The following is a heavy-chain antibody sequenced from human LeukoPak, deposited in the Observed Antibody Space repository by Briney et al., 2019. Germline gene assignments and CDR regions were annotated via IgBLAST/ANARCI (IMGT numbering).Heavy chain of an antibody. D-gene: IGHD3-10*01. CDR3: ARIKNRGSGSYYFDY. V-gene: IGHV1-2*06. CDR1: GYTFTGYY. Sequence: GASVKVSRKASGYTFTGYYMHWVRQAPGQGLEWMGRINPNSGGTNYAQKFQGRVTMTRDTSISTAYMELSRLRSDDTAVYYCARIKNRGSGSYYFDYWGQGTLVTVSS. CDR2: INPNSGGT. J-gene: IGHJ4*02.